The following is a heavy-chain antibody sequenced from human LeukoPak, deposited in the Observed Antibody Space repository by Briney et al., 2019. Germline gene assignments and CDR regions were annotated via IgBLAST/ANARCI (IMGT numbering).Heavy chain of an antibody. V-gene: IGHV4-34*01. Sequence: PSETLSLTCAVYGGSFSGYYWSWIRQPPGKGLEWIGEINHSGSTNYNPSLESRVTISVDTSKNQFSLKLSSVTAADTAVYYCARGGLTVTADYWGQGTLVTVSS. CDR3: ARGGLTVTADY. CDR2: INHSGST. J-gene: IGHJ4*02. D-gene: IGHD2-21*02. CDR1: GGSFSGYY.